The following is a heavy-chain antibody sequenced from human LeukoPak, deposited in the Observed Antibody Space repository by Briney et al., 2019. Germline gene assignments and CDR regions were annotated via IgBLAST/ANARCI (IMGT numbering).Heavy chain of an antibody. CDR2: IFYTGST. J-gene: IGHJ3*02. D-gene: IGHD4-23*01. CDR1: GGSISSGSYY. CDR3: ATLTGGDDAFDI. Sequence: SETLSLTCTVSGGSISSGSYYWSWIRQPAGKGLEWIGYIFYTGSTNYNPSLKSRVTISVLTSKNRFSLKLSSVTAADTAVYYCATLTGGDDAFDIWGQGTMVTVSS. V-gene: IGHV4-61*10.